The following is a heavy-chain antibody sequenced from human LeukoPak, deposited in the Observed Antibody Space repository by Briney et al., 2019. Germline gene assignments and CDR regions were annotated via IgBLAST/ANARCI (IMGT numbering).Heavy chain of an antibody. CDR1: GFTFSSYG. J-gene: IGHJ4*02. CDR2: IWYDGSNK. D-gene: IGHD3-10*01. Sequence: PGRSLRLSCAASGFTFSSYGMHWVRQAPGKGLEWVAVIWYDGSNKYYADSVKGRFTISRDNSKNTLYLQMNSLRAEDTAVYYYARDARGSDYWGQGTLVTVSS. V-gene: IGHV3-33*01. CDR3: ARDARGSDY.